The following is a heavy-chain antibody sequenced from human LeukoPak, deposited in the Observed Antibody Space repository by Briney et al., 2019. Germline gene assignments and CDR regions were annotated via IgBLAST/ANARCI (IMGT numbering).Heavy chain of an antibody. V-gene: IGHV3-11*01. CDR3: AKAPVTSCRGAFCYPLDP. CDR2: ISSSGSTI. Sequence: GGSLRLSCAASGFTFSDYYMSWIRQAPGKGLEWISYISSSGSTIYYAGSVRGRFTISRDSSKNTLYLQMNNLRNEDAAIYYCAKAPVTSCRGAFCYPLDPWGQGTLVTVSS. D-gene: IGHD2-15*01. CDR1: GFTFSDYY. J-gene: IGHJ5*02.